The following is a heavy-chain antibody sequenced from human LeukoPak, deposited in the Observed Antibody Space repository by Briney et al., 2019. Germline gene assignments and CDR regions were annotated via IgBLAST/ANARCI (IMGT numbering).Heavy chain of an antibody. V-gene: IGHV4-59*08. CDR1: NGSVRSYY. Sequence: SETLSLTCTVSNGSVRSYYWSWVRQSPGKGLEWIGYIYYSGSTNYNPSLKSRVTISMHTSRNQFSLMLSSVTAADTAMYYCARYYDRTGFDYWGQGTLVTVSS. CDR2: IYYSGST. J-gene: IGHJ4*02. D-gene: IGHD3-16*01. CDR3: ARYYDRTGFDY.